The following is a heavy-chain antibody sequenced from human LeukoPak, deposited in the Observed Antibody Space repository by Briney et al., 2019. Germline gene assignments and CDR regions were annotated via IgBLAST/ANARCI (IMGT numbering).Heavy chain of an antibody. CDR1: GFTFSSYG. CDR3: AKDLGLWFGESDAFDI. CDR2: IRYDGSNK. J-gene: IGHJ3*02. Sequence: PGGSLRLSCAASGFTFSSYGMHWVRQAPGKGLEWVAFIRYDGSNKYYADSVKGRFTISRDNSKSTLYLQMNSLRAEDTAVYYCAKDLGLWFGESDAFDIWGQGTMVTVSS. D-gene: IGHD3-10*01. V-gene: IGHV3-30*02.